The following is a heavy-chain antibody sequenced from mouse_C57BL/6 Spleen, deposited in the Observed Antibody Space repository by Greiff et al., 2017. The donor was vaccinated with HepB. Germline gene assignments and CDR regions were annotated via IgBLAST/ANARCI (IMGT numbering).Heavy chain of an antibody. V-gene: IGHV1-20*01. CDR3: ARSGAVVPYWYFDV. Sequence: EVQLQQSGPELVKPGDSVKISCKASGYSFTGYFMNWVMQSHGKSLEWIGRINPYNGDTFYNQKFKGKATLTVDKSSSTAHMELRSLTSEDSAVYYCARSGAVVPYWYFDVWGTGTTVTVSS. CDR1: GYSFTGYF. J-gene: IGHJ1*03. CDR2: INPYNGDT. D-gene: IGHD1-1*01.